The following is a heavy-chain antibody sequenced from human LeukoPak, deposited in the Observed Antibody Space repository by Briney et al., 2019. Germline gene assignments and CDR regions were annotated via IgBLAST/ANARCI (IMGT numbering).Heavy chain of an antibody. D-gene: IGHD6-19*01. J-gene: IGHJ6*03. CDR2: ISSTSSYI. V-gene: IGHV3-21*01. CDR1: GFIFNSHS. CDR3: ARSSGWYHRGPDYYYYYMDV. Sequence: GGSLRLSCAASGFIFNSHSMNWVRQAPGKGLEWVSSISSTSSYIYYADSVKSRFTISRDNAKNSLYLQMNSLRAEDTAVSYCARSSGWYHRGPDYYYYYMDVWGKGTTATVS.